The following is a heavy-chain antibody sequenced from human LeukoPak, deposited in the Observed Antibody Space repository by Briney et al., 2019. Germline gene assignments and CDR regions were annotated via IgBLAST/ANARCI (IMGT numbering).Heavy chain of an antibody. Sequence: GGSLRLSCAASGFTFSDYAMSWVRQAPGKGLEGVSHISGSGDSTYYADSVKGRFTISRDNSKNALYLQMNSLRAEDTAVYYCAKDLRTFYDSRGYYPPFAYWGQGTLVTVSS. CDR2: ISGSGDST. V-gene: IGHV3-23*01. D-gene: IGHD3-22*01. J-gene: IGHJ4*02. CDR1: GFTFSDYA. CDR3: AKDLRTFYDSRGYYPPFAY.